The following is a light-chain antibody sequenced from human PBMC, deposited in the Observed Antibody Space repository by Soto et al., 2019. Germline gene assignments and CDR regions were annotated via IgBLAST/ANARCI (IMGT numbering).Light chain of an antibody. CDR2: EVS. J-gene: IGLJ2*01. CDR1: SSDVGSYNR. Sequence: QSALTQPPSVSGCPGQSVTISCTGTSSDVGSYNRVSWYQQPPGTAPKLMIYEVSNRPSGVPDRFSGSKSGNTASLTISGLQAEDEADYYCTSYTSSSTFGVFGGGTKVTVL. CDR3: TSYTSSSTFGV. V-gene: IGLV2-18*02.